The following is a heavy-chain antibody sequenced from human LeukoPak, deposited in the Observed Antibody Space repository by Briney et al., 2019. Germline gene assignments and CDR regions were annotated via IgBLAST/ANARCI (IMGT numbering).Heavy chain of an antibody. CDR3: ARGSCSGGSCYDYYYYMDV. Sequence: ASVKVSCKASGYTSTGYYMHWVRQAPGQGLEWMGWINPNSGGTNYAQKFQGRVTMTRDTSISTAYMELSRLRSDDTAVYYCARGSCSGGSCYDYYYYMDVWGKGTTVTVSS. D-gene: IGHD2-15*01. CDR1: GYTSTGYY. V-gene: IGHV1-2*02. J-gene: IGHJ6*03. CDR2: INPNSGGT.